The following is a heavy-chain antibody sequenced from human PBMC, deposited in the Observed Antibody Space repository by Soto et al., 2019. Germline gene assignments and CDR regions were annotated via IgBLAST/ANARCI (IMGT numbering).Heavy chain of an antibody. CDR3: ARVKLLPNPAADF. D-gene: IGHD3-10*01. CDR1: GYTFSTNG. V-gene: IGHV1-18*04. Sequence: ASVKVPCKASGYTFSTNGIIWVQQPPGQHLEWLGWSSARNGDTKYAQGFQGRVPLTTDAAPSTAYMELMTLRSDDTAVYLCARVKLLPNPAADFWGQGTPVTVYS. CDR2: SSARNGDT. J-gene: IGHJ4*02.